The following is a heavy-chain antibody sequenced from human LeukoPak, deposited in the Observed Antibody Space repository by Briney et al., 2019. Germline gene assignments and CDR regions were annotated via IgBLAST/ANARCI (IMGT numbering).Heavy chain of an antibody. CDR2: INHGGST. J-gene: IGHJ4*02. CDR1: GGSFSGYY. D-gene: IGHD3-9*01. V-gene: IGHV4-34*01. Sequence: PSETLSLTCAVYGGSFSGYYWSWIRQPPGKGLEWIGEINHGGSTNYNPSLKSRLTISVDTSKNQFSLKLSSVTAADTAVYYCAREWVYYDILAAYYRPYYFDFWGQGTLVTVYS. CDR3: AREWVYYDILAAYYRPYYFDF.